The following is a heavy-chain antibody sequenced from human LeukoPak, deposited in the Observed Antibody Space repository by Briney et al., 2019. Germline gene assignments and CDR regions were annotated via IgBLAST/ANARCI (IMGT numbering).Heavy chain of an antibody. D-gene: IGHD3-3*01. J-gene: IGHJ6*02. CDR3: AKPDYDFWSGYYTRPYYGTDV. V-gene: IGHV3-23*01. Sequence: PGGSLRLSCAASGFTFSSYAMSWVRQAPGKGLEWVSAISGSGGSTYYADSVKGRFTISRDNSKNTLYLQMNSLRAEDTAVYYCAKPDYDFWSGYYTRPYYGTDVWGQGTTVTVSS. CDR2: ISGSGGST. CDR1: GFTFSSYA.